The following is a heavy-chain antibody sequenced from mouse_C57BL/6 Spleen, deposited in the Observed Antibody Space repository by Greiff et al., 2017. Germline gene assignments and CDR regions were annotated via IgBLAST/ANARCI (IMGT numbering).Heavy chain of an antibody. CDR2: INPGSGGT. CDR3: ARWGTGQARFAY. D-gene: IGHD4-1*01. CDR1: GYAFTNYL. V-gene: IGHV1-54*01. J-gene: IGHJ3*01. Sequence: QVQLQQSGAELVRPGTSVKVSCKASGYAFTNYLIEWVKQRPGQGLEWIGVINPGSGGTNYNEKFKGKATLTADKSSSTAYMQLSSLTSEDSAVYCCARWGTGQARFAYWGQGTLVTVSA.